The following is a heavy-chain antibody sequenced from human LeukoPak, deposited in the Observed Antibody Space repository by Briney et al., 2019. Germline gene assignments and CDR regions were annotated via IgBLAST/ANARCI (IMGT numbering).Heavy chain of an antibody. V-gene: IGHV4-39*01. Sequence: SETLSLTCTVSGGSISSSSYYWGWIRQPPGKGLEWIGSIYYSGSTYYNPSLKSRVTISVDTSKNQFSLKLSSVTAADTAVYYCARSYYDFWSGRGAFDIWGQGTMVTVSS. CDR1: GGSISSSSYY. CDR2: IYYSGST. CDR3: ARSYYDFWSGRGAFDI. D-gene: IGHD3-3*01. J-gene: IGHJ3*02.